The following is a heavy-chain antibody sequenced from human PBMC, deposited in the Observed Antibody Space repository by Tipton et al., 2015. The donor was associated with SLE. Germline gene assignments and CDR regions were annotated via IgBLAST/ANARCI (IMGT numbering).Heavy chain of an antibody. D-gene: IGHD3-3*01. V-gene: IGHV3-7*01. CDR3: AKARRYYDFWSGYST. J-gene: IGHJ5*02. CDR1: GFNFRSHC. CDR2: IKEDGSEK. Sequence: GSLRLSCATSGFNFRSHCMTWVRQAPGKGLEWVANIKEDGSEKSYVDSVKGRFTISKDNSKNTLYLQMNSLRAEDTAVYYCAKARRYYDFWSGYSTWGQGTLVTVSS.